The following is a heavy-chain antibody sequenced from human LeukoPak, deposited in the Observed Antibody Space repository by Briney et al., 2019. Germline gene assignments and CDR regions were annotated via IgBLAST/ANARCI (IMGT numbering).Heavy chain of an antibody. CDR1: GLTFTKCW. CDR3: ARETDFWSGYWDY. D-gene: IGHD3-3*01. V-gene: IGHV3-7*01. J-gene: IGHJ4*02. Sequence: GGSLRLSCGASGLTFTKCWMTWVRQAPGKGLEWVATIRPDGGETNYVDSVKGRFTISRDNSKNTLYLQMNSLRAEDTAVYYCARETDFWSGYWDYWGQGTLVTVSS. CDR2: IRPDGGET.